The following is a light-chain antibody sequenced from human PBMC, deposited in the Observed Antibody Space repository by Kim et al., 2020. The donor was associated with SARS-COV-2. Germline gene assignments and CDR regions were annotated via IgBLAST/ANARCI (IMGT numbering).Light chain of an antibody. Sequence: QPVLTQSPSASASLGASVKLTCTLSSWHSSYAIAWHQQQPEKGPRYLMKLNSDGSHSKGDGIPDRFSGSSSGAERYLTIASLQSEDEADYYCQTWGTGIRVFGTGTKVTV. CDR2: LNSDGSH. CDR3: QTWGTGIRV. V-gene: IGLV4-69*01. CDR1: SWHSSYA. J-gene: IGLJ1*01.